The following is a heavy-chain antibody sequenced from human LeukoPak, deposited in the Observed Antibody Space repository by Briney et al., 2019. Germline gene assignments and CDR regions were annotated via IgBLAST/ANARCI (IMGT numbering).Heavy chain of an antibody. D-gene: IGHD3-22*01. Sequence: SETLSLTCAVSGDSISSHCWSWIRQPPGKGLEWIGYIDYSGGTNYNPSLKSRVTISVDTSKNQFSLNLSSVTAADTAVYYCARGHYYDTSGDYWGQGTLVTVSS. J-gene: IGHJ4*02. V-gene: IGHV4-59*11. CDR2: IDYSGGT. CDR1: GDSISSHC. CDR3: ARGHYYDTSGDY.